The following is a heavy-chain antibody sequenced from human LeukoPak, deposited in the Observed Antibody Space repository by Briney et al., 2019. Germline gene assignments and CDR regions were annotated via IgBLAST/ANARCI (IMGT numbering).Heavy chain of an antibody. CDR2: IWYDGSNK. J-gene: IGHJ4*02. V-gene: IGHV3-33*01. D-gene: IGHD2-2*01. CDR1: GFTFSNYG. Sequence: GGSLRLSCAASGFTFSNYGMHWVRQAPGKGLEWVAVIWYDGSNKYYADSVKGRFTISRDNSKNTLYLQMNSLRAEDTAVYYCARDSGGVVPAALLFWGQGTLVTVSS. CDR3: ARDSGGVVPAALLF.